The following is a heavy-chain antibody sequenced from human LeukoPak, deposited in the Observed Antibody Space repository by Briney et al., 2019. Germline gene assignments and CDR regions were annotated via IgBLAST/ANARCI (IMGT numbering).Heavy chain of an antibody. J-gene: IGHJ6*02. V-gene: IGHV3-48*03. CDR3: AKDFPHFYEVPHGMDV. Sequence: GGSLRLSGAASGFGFGQYEMSWLRQAPGKGLEWIAYISVRAGTIYYGDSAEGRFTNSRDDAKNSLYLKMNGLRVEDTAIYYCAKDFPHFYEVPHGMDVWGQGTTGTV. CDR2: ISVRAGTI. CDR1: GFGFGQYE. D-gene: IGHD2/OR15-2a*01.